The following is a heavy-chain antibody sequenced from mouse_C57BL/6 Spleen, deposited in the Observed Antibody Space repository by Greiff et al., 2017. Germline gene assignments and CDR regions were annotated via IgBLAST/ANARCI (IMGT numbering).Heavy chain of an antibody. CDR3: AREDYSNFFDY. J-gene: IGHJ2*01. Sequence: EVQLQESGPGLVKPSQSLSLTCSVTGYSITSGYYWNWIRQFPGNKLEWMGYISYDGSNNYNPSLKNRISITRDTSQNQFFLKLNSVTTEDTATYYCAREDYSNFFDYWGQGTTLTVSS. CDR1: GYSITSGYY. V-gene: IGHV3-6*01. D-gene: IGHD2-5*01. CDR2: ISYDGSN.